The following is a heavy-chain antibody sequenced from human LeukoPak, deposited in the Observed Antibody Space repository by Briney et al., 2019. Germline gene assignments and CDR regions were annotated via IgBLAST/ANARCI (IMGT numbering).Heavy chain of an antibody. CDR3: AKGLYSGTYYASSFDY. CDR1: GFTFSSYA. V-gene: IGHV3-23*01. CDR2: ISGSGGST. Sequence: GGSLRLSCAASGFTFSSYAMSWVRQAPGKGLEWVSAISGSGGSTYYADSVKGRFTISRDNSKNTLYLQMNSLRAEDTAVYYCAKGLYSGTYYASSFDYWGQGTLVTVSS. J-gene: IGHJ4*02. D-gene: IGHD1-26*01.